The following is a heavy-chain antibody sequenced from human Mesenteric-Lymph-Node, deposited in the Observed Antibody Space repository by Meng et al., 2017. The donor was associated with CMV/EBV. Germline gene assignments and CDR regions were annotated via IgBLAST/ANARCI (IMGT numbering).Heavy chain of an antibody. CDR1: GFTFSTYG. J-gene: IGHJ4*02. CDR2: IQYDGSKK. V-gene: IGHV3-30*02. Sequence: GESLKISCAASGFTFSTYGMHWVRQAPGKGLEWVSFIQYDGSKKYYADSVKGRFTISRDNSKNTLYLQMNSLRVEDTAVYYCAKDRGGSGSYECDHWGQGSLVTVSS. CDR3: AKDRGGSGSYECDH. D-gene: IGHD1-26*01.